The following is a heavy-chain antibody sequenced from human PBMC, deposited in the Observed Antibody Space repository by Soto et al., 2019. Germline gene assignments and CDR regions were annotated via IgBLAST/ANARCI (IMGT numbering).Heavy chain of an antibody. J-gene: IGHJ4*02. CDR1: GFTFSSYA. Sequence: GGSLRLSCAASGFTFSSYAMHWVRQAPGKGLEWVAVISYDGSNKYYADSVKGRFTISRDNSKNTLYLQMNSLRAEDTAVYYWASTYTTREYYFEDWGQGTWVNVAS. D-gene: IGHD1-1*01. CDR3: ASTYTTREYYFED. CDR2: ISYDGSNK. V-gene: IGHV3-30-3*01.